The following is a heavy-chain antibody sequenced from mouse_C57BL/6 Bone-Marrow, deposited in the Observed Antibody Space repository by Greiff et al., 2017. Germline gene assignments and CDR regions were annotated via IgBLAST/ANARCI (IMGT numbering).Heavy chain of an antibody. CDR2: IRNKANGYTT. V-gene: IGHV7-3*01. CDR3: ARSYYGSSYRAMDY. J-gene: IGHJ4*01. D-gene: IGHD1-1*01. Sequence: VQLKESGGGLVQPGGSLSLSCAASGFTFTDYYMSWVRQPPGKALEWLGFIRNKANGYTTEYSASVKGRFTISRDNSQSILYLQMNALRAEDSATYYCARSYYGSSYRAMDYWGQGTSVTVSS. CDR1: GFTFTDYY.